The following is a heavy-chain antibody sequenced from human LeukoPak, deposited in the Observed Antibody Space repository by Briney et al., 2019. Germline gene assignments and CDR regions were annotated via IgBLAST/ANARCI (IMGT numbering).Heavy chain of an antibody. Sequence: GASVKVSCKASGYTFTSYYMHWVRQAPGQGLEWMGIINPSGGSTSYAQKFQGRVTMTRDTSTGTVYMELSSLRSEDTAVYYCARVVPAFTDAFDIWGQGTMVTVSS. V-gene: IGHV1-46*03. D-gene: IGHD2-2*01. J-gene: IGHJ3*02. CDR2: INPSGGST. CDR1: GYTFTSYY. CDR3: ARVVPAFTDAFDI.